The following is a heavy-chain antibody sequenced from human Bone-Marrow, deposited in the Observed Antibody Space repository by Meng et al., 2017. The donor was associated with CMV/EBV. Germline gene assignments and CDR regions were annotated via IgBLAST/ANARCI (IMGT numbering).Heavy chain of an antibody. CDR1: NVRYYA. D-gene: IGHD2-2*02. V-gene: IGHV3-23*01. J-gene: IGHJ4*02. CDR3: AKGGYCGSTTCNKLFDY. Sequence: NVRYYAMNGVRQAPGKGLEWVSTVSGSGDSAWYADSVKGRFTISRDNSKNTLYLQINSLRAEDTAVYYCAKGGYCGSTTCNKLFDYWGQGTLVTVSS. CDR2: VSGSGDSA.